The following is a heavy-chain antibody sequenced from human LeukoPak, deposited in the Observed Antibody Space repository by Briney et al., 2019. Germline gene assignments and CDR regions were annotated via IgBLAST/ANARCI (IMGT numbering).Heavy chain of an antibody. J-gene: IGHJ6*02. CDR1: GYTFTGYY. CDR2: INPNSGGT. Sequence: ASVKVSCKASGYTFTGYYMHWVRQAPGQGLEWMGWINPNSGGTNYAQKFQGRVTMTRDTSINTVYVGLSRLSSDDTAVYYCARGHGDYGMDVWGQGTTVTVSS. D-gene: IGHD3-10*01. CDR3: ARGHGDYGMDV. V-gene: IGHV1-2*02.